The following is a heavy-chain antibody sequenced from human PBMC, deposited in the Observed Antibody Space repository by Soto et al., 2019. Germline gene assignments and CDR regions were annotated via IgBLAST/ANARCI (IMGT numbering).Heavy chain of an antibody. CDR3: VRDRYSSSGWFDP. CDR1: GDSVSSYSAA. V-gene: IGHV6-1*01. Sequence: SQTLSLTCAISGDSVSSYSAAWNWIRQSPSGGLEWLGRTYYRSRFFSDYAESVKCRIIINPDTSKNQFSLQLKSVTPEDTAVYYCVRDRYSSSGWFDPWGKGTPVTVS. D-gene: IGHD3-10*01. CDR2: TYYRSRFFS. J-gene: IGHJ5*02.